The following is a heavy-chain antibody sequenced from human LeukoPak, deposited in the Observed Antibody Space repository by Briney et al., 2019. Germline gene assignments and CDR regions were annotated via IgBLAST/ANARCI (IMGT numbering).Heavy chain of an antibody. Sequence: SETLSLTCTVSGGSISSYYWSWIRQPPGKGLEWIGYIYDSGSTNYNPSLKSRVTISIDTSKKQFSLRLSSVTAADTAVYYCARGSPLMAGIYNFDYWGQGRLVTVSP. CDR1: GGSISSYY. V-gene: IGHV4-59*08. J-gene: IGHJ4*02. CDR2: IYDSGST. D-gene: IGHD6-19*01. CDR3: ARGSPLMAGIYNFDY.